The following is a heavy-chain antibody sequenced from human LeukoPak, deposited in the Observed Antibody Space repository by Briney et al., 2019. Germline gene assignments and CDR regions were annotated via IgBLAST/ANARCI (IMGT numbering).Heavy chain of an antibody. CDR3: AREGATGLYYFDY. CDR2: ISYDGSNK. D-gene: IGHD3-16*01. V-gene: IGHV3-30*01. J-gene: IGHJ4*02. Sequence: GGSLRLSCAASGFTFSSYAMHWVRQAPGKGLEWVAVISYDGSNKYYADSVQGRFTISRDNSKNTLYLQMNSLRAEDTAVYYCAREGATGLYYFDYWGQGTLVTVSS. CDR1: GFTFSSYA.